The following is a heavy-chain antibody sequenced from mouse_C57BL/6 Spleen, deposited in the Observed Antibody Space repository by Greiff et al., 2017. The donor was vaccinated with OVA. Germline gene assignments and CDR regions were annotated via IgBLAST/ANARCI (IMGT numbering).Heavy chain of an antibody. CDR1: GYTFTDYE. D-gene: IGHD3-2*02. CDR3: TRSEISAGFAY. V-gene: IGHV1-15*01. Sequence: VHLVESGAELVRPGASVTLSCKASGYTFTDYEMHWVKQTPVHGLEWIGAIDPETGGTAYNQKFKGKAILTADKSSSTAYMELRSLTSEDSAVYYCTRSEISAGFAYWGQGTLVTVSA. CDR2: IDPETGGT. J-gene: IGHJ3*01.